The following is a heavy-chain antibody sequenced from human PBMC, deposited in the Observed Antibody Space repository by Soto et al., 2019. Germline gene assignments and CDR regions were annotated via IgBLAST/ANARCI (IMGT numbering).Heavy chain of an antibody. CDR2: INSAGNT. CDR1: GLTLSNYA. D-gene: IGHD6-13*01. J-gene: IGHJ2*01. Sequence: EVQLLDSGGGLGQPGGSLRLSCAASGLTLSNYAVTWVRQAAGRGLEWVSSINSAGNTYYAYDVKGRFTISRDVSKNTLYLRMGSLRAVDTARYYCVKDPSSNSLLMWYFELWGRGTLVTGSS. V-gene: IGHV3-23*01. CDR3: VKDPSSNSLLMWYFEL.